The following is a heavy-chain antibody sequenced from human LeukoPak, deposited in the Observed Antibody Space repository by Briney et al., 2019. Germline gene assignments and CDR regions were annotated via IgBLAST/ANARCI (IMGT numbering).Heavy chain of an antibody. CDR1: GGSFSGYY. CDR3: ARAQSDDIVVVVAATPKQNWFDP. CDR2: INHSGST. J-gene: IGHJ5*02. D-gene: IGHD2-15*01. V-gene: IGHV4-34*01. Sequence: SETLSLTCAVYGGSFSGYYWSWIRQPPGKGLEWIGEINHSGSTNYNPSLKSRVTISVDTSKNQFSLKLSSVTAADTAVYYCARAQSDDIVVVVAATPKQNWFDPWGQGTLVTVSS.